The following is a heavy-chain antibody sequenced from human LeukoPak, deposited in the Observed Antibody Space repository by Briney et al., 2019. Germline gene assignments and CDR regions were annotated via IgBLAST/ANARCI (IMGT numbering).Heavy chain of an antibody. CDR3: ARWVAVAGEWSYYMDV. Sequence: GASVKVSCKASGYTFTGYYMHWVRQAPGQGLEWMGWINPNSGGTNYAQKFQGRVTMTRDTSISTAYMELSRLRSDDTAVYYCARWVAVAGEWSYYMDVWGKGTTVTISS. CDR2: INPNSGGT. J-gene: IGHJ6*03. CDR1: GYTFTGYY. D-gene: IGHD6-19*01. V-gene: IGHV1-2*02.